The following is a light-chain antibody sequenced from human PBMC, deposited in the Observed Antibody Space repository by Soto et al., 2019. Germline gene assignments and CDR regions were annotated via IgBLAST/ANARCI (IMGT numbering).Light chain of an antibody. CDR2: DGF. CDR1: QSISTW. V-gene: IGKV1-5*01. CDR3: QHYNTYPWT. Sequence: DIQMTQSPSTLSASVGDRVTITCRASQSISTWLAWYQQKPGKAPKVLIYDGFNLQSGVPSRFSGSGSGTEFTLTISSLQPDDSATYYCQHYNTYPWTFCQGTKVEIK. J-gene: IGKJ1*01.